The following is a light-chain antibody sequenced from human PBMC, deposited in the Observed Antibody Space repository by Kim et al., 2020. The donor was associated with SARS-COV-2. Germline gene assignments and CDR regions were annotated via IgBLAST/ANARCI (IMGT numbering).Light chain of an antibody. CDR2: TAS. V-gene: IGKV3-15*01. J-gene: IGKJ2*01. CDR3: HQYNNWPYT. CDR1: QGVSSN. Sequence: EIVMTQSPATLSVSPGERATLSCRASQGVSSNLVWYQQKPGQAPRLLIYTASTRATGIPARFSGSGSGTEFTLTISSLQSEEFAVYYCHQYNNWPYTFGQGTKLEI.